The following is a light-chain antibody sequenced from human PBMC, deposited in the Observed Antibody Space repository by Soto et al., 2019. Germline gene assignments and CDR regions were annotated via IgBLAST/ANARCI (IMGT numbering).Light chain of an antibody. CDR1: TGAVTSGHY. Sequence: QTVVTQEPSLTVSPGGTVTLTCGSSTGAVTSGHYPYWFQQKPGQAPRTLIYDTSNKHSWTPARFSGSLLGGKAALTLSGAQLEDEAEYYCLLSYSGARGVFGGGTKLTVL. V-gene: IGLV7-46*01. J-gene: IGLJ2*01. CDR3: LLSYSGARGV. CDR2: DTS.